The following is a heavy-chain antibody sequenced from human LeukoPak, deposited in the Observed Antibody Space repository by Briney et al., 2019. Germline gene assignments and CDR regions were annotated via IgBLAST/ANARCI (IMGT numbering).Heavy chain of an antibody. CDR1: GFTFDDYA. Sequence: QPGRSLRLSCAASGFTFDDYAMHWVRHAPGKGLEWVSGISWNSGSIVYADSVKGRFTISRDNAKNSLYLQMNSLRAEDTALYYCAKDIDSYSSGWYGGFDYWGQGTLVTVSS. CDR3: AKDIDSYSSGWYGGFDY. J-gene: IGHJ4*02. CDR2: ISWNSGSI. V-gene: IGHV3-9*01. D-gene: IGHD6-19*01.